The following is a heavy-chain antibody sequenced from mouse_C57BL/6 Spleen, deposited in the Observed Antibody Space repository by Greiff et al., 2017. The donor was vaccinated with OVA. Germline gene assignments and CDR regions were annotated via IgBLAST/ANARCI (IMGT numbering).Heavy chain of an antibody. V-gene: IGHV6-6*01. CDR2: IRHKANNPAS. J-gene: IGHJ2*01. D-gene: IGHD1-1*02. Sequence: EVKVEESGGGLVQPGGSMKLSCAASGFTFSDYWMDWVRQSPEKGLEWVAEIRHKANNPASYYAESVKGRFTISRADSKSSGDLQMNSRRAEDAGTEYYTRRVCSTGWYFDDWGQGTTLTVSS. CDR1: GFTFSDYW. CDR3: TRRVCSTGWYFDD.